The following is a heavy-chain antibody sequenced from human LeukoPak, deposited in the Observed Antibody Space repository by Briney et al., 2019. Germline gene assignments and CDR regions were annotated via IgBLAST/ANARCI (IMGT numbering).Heavy chain of an antibody. J-gene: IGHJ6*04. D-gene: IGHD1-26*01. CDR1: GGSISSHY. Sequence: SETLSLTCTVSGGSISSHYWRWLRQPAGKGVEGVGYIYYSGSTNYTPSLKSRVTISVDSSKNQFSLKLSSVTAADTAVYYCARDDSGSYYDGHGAADVWGKGTTVTVSS. V-gene: IGHV4-59*11. CDR2: IYYSGST. CDR3: ARDDSGSYYDGHGAADV.